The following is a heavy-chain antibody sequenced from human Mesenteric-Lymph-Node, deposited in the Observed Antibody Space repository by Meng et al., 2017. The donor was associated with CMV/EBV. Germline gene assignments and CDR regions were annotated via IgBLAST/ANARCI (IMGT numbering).Heavy chain of an antibody. CDR3: ATTGGSGSYYNLYYYGMDV. V-gene: IGHV3-48*03. J-gene: IGHJ6*02. Sequence: GGSLRLSCAASGFTFSSYEMNWVRQAPGKGLGWVSYISSSGSTIYYADSVKGRFTISRDNAKNSLYLQMNSLRAEDTAVYYCATTGGSGSYYNLYYYGMDVWGQGTTVTVSS. D-gene: IGHD3-10*01. CDR1: GFTFSSYE. CDR2: ISSSGSTI.